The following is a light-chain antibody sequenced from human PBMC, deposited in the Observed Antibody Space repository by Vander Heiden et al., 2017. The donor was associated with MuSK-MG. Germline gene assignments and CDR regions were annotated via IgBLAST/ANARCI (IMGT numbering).Light chain of an antibody. J-gene: IGLJ1*01. CDR1: ALPKQY. V-gene: IGLV3-25*03. Sequence: SDELTQPPSVPVSPGQTAWITCSGDALPKQYAYWYQQMPGQAPVLLIYKDSERPSGIPERFSGSTSGTTVTLTISGVQAEDEGVYYCQSADSSGSYYVFGTGTKVSVL. CDR2: KDS. CDR3: QSADSSGSYYV.